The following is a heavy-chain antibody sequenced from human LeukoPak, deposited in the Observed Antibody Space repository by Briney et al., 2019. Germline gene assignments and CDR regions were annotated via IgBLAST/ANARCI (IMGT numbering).Heavy chain of an antibody. D-gene: IGHD6-13*01. J-gene: IGHJ4*02. CDR2: IRYDGSNK. CDR1: GFTFSSYG. Sequence: GGSLRLSCAASGFTFSSYGMHWVRQAPGKGLEWVAFIRYDGSNKYYADSVKGRFTISRDNSKNTLYLQMNSLRAEDTAVYYCASLRVIAAAGTVDYWGQGTLVTVSS. V-gene: IGHV3-30*02. CDR3: ASLRVIAAAGTVDY.